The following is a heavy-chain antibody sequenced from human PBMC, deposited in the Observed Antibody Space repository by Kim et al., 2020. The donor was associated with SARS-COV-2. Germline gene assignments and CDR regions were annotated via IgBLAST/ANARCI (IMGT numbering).Heavy chain of an antibody. J-gene: IGHJ4*02. CDR3: ATHPGGEYSSSLYY. Sequence: ADSGKGQFTNSRDNAKNSLYLQMNSLRAEDTALYHCATHPGGEYSSSLYYWGQGTLVTVSS. D-gene: IGHD6-6*01. V-gene: IGHV3-20*01.